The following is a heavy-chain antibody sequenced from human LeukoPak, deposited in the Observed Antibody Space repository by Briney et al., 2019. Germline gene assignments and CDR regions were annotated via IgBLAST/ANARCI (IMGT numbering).Heavy chain of an antibody. CDR2: IIPIFGRA. CDR1: GGTFSSYA. Sequence: SVKVSCKASGGTFSSYAISWVRQAPGQGLEWMGGIIPIFGRANYAQKFQGRVTLTTDESTSTAYMELSSLRSEDTAMYYCATDSSGVPWGQGTLVTVSS. V-gene: IGHV1-69*05. D-gene: IGHD3-22*01. CDR3: ATDSSGVP. J-gene: IGHJ5*02.